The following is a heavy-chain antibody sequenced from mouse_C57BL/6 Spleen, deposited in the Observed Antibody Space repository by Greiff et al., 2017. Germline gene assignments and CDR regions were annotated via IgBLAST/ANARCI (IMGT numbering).Heavy chain of an antibody. D-gene: IGHD1-1*01. CDR3: ARGGPYYYGSSYEGFAY. Sequence: QVHVKQPGTELVKPGASVKLSCKASGYTFTSYWMHWVKQRPGQGLEWIGNINPSNGGTNYNEKFKSKATLTVDKSSSTAYMQLSSLTSEDSAVYYCARGGPYYYGSSYEGFAYWGQGTLVTVSA. V-gene: IGHV1-53*01. CDR1: GYTFTSYW. CDR2: INPSNGGT. J-gene: IGHJ3*01.